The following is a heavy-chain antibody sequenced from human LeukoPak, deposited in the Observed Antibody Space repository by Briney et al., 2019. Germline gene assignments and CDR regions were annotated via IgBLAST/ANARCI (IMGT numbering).Heavy chain of an antibody. Sequence: GGSLRLYCAASGFTFSSYWMSWVRQAPGKGLEWVANIKQDGSEKYYVDSVKGRFTISRDNAKNSLYLQMNSLRAEDTAVYYCARQNYDILTGYPYYFDYWGQGTLVTVSS. J-gene: IGHJ4*02. CDR2: IKQDGSEK. CDR3: ARQNYDILTGYPYYFDY. D-gene: IGHD3-9*01. CDR1: GFTFSSYW. V-gene: IGHV3-7*03.